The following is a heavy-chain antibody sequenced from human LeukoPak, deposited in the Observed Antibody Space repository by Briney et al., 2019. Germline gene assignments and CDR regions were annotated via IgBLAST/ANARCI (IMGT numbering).Heavy chain of an antibody. V-gene: IGHV3-74*01. J-gene: IGHJ4*02. D-gene: IGHD3-9*01. CDR3: ARDLTGPVDY. Sequence: GGSLRLSCSASGFTFSTFWMHWVRQAPGKGLVWVSRINPEETTTTYADSVRGRFTISRDNAKNTLYLQMNSLTAEDTAVYYCARDLTGPVDYWGQGTLVTVPS. CDR2: INPEETTT. CDR1: GFTFSTFW.